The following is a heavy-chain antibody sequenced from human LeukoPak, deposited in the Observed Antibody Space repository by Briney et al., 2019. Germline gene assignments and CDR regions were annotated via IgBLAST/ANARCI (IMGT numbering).Heavy chain of an antibody. Sequence: PSETLSLTCTVSGGSISSSSYYWGWIRQPPGKGLEWIGSIYYSGSTYYNPSLKSRVTISVDTSKNQFSLKLSSVTAADTAVYYCARSTGRYYYMDVWGKGTTVTISS. J-gene: IGHJ6*03. V-gene: IGHV4-39*07. CDR1: GGSISSSSYY. D-gene: IGHD1-14*01. CDR2: IYYSGST. CDR3: ARSTGRYYYMDV.